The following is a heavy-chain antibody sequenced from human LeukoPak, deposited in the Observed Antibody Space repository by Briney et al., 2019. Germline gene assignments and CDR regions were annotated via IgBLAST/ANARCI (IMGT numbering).Heavy chain of an antibody. Sequence: SETLSLTCTVSGGSISSYYWSWIRQPAGKGLEWIGRIYTSGSTNYNPSLKSRVTMSVDTSKTQFSLKLSSVTAADTAVYYCARDVRYCSSTSCLYYFDYWGQGTLVTVSS. J-gene: IGHJ4*02. CDR2: IYTSGST. CDR3: ARDVRYCSSTSCLYYFDY. CDR1: GGSISSYY. V-gene: IGHV4-4*07. D-gene: IGHD2-2*01.